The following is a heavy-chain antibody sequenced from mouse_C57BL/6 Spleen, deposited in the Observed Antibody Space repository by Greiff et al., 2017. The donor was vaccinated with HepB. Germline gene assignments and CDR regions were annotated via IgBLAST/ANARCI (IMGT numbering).Heavy chain of an antibody. V-gene: IGHV3-6*01. D-gene: IGHD1-1*01. J-gene: IGHJ2*01. CDR3: AHYYGSDYFDY. CDR2: ISYDGSN. CDR1: GYSITSGYY. Sequence: DVQLQESGPGLVKPSQSLSLTCSVTGYSITSGYYWNWIRQFPGNKLEWMGYISYDGSNNYNPSLKNRISITRDTSKNQFFLKLNSVTTEDTATYYCAHYYGSDYFDYWGQGTTLTVSS.